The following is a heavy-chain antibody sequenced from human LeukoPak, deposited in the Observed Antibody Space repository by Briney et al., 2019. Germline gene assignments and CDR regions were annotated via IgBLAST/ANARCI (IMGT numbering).Heavy chain of an antibody. J-gene: IGHJ4*02. CDR2: ISSSGSIM. D-gene: IGHD3-9*01. CDR1: GFTFSSFQ. CDR3: ARTPMYYDILTDYPYYFDY. Sequence: GGSLRLSCVASGFTFSSFQMNWVRQAPGKGLEWVSYISSSGSIMFYADSVKGRFTISRDNAKNSLYLHMNSLRAEDTAVYYCARTPMYYDILTDYPYYFDYWGQGTLVTVSS. V-gene: IGHV3-48*03.